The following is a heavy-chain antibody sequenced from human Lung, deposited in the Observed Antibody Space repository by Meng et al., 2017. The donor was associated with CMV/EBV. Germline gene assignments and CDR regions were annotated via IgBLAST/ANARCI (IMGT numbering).Heavy chain of an antibody. D-gene: IGHD3-3*01. Sequence: GESXITSXASSGFSDEYYVMGWVRAAPWKGMEWVSYISSSGSTIYYADSVKGRFTISRDNAKNSLYLQMNCLRAEDTAVYYCARDIVSIFGGATPYYYYYYGRDFWGQGTXVTVSS. J-gene: IGHJ6*02. CDR1: GFSDEYYV. V-gene: IGHV3-48*03. CDR3: ARDIVSIFGGATPYYYYYYGRDF. CDR2: ISSSGSTI.